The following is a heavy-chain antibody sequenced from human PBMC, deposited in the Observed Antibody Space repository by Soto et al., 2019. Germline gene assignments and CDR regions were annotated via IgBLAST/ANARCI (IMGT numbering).Heavy chain of an antibody. CDR3: AKDMRGGSSSSRYYYGLDV. D-gene: IGHD6-13*01. Sequence: EVPLVESGGGLVQPGRSLRLSCAASGFTFDDYAMHWVRQAPGKGLEWVSGISWNSGTIVYADSVKGRFTISRDNAKNPLYLQMNSLRGEDTALYYCAKDMRGGSSSSRYYYGLDVWGQGTTVTVSS. J-gene: IGHJ6*02. V-gene: IGHV3-9*01. CDR1: GFTFDDYA. CDR2: ISWNSGTI.